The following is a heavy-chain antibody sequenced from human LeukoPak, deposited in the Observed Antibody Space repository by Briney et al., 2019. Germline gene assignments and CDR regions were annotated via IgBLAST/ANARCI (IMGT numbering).Heavy chain of an antibody. CDR2: FDPEDGET. V-gene: IGHV1-24*01. D-gene: IGHD4-11*01. CDR1: GYTLTELS. J-gene: IGHJ4*02. CDR3: AAWSGTQTTVTME. Sequence: ASVKVSCKVSGYTLTELSMHWVRQAPGKGLEWMGGFDPEDGETIYAQKFQERVTITRDMSTSTAYMELSSLRSEDTAVYYCAAWSGTQTTVTMEWGQGTLVTVSS.